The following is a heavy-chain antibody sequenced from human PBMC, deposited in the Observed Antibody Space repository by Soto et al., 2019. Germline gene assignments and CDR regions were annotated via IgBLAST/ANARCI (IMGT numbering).Heavy chain of an antibody. V-gene: IGHV4-39*01. CDR1: GGSVSSSSYY. J-gene: IGHJ4*02. D-gene: IGHD3-9*01. Sequence: SETLSLTCTVSGGSVSSSSYYWGWVRQPPGKGLEWIGSVYYSGSTYYNTSLESRVTISVDKSKNQFSLKLMSLSAADTVVYYCGRLEGLATISYYFDYWGQGALVTVSS. CDR3: GRLEGLATISYYFDY. CDR2: VYYSGST.